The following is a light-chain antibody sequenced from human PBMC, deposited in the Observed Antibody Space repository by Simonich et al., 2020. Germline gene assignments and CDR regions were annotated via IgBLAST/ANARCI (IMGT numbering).Light chain of an antibody. CDR1: SSDVGGYNY. Sequence: QSALTQPPSVSGSPGQSVTISCTGTSSDVGGYNYVSWYQQHPGKAPKLMISDVSKRPSGVPDRFSGSKSGNTASLTISGLQAEDEADYYCCSYAGSYTLVFGGGTKLTFL. CDR2: DVS. CDR3: CSYAGSYTLV. J-gene: IGLJ3*02. V-gene: IGLV2-11*01.